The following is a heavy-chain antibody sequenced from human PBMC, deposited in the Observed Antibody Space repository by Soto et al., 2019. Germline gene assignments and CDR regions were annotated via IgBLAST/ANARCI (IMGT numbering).Heavy chain of an antibody. V-gene: IGHV1-2*06. J-gene: IGHJ4*02. CDR1: GYRFTTFY. CDR2: MNVDTGGT. CDR3: ARDGNFVLRGYSGGFDF. D-gene: IGHD5-12*01. Sequence: QVQLVQSGAEVKKPGASVRVSCKASGYRFTTFYIHWVRQAPGQGLEWMGRMNVDTGGTTYAQKFQGRVTMTRDTSISSAYLEVTNVKSDDTAIYYCARDGNFVLRGYSGGFDFGGQGTRVTVSS.